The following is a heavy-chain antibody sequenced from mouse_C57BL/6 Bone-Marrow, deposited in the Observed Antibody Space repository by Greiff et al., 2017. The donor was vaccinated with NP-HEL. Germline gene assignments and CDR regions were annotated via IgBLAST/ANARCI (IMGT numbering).Heavy chain of an antibody. V-gene: IGHV1-15*01. D-gene: IGHD2-4*01. CDR3: TRGIYYDYDGFAY. CDR1: GYTFTDYE. J-gene: IGHJ3*01. CDR2: IDPETGGT. Sequence: VQLQQSGAELVRPGASVTLSCKASGYTFTDYEMHWVKQTPVHGLEWIGAIDPETGGTAYNQKFKGKAILTADKSSSTAYMELRSLTSEDSAVYYCTRGIYYDYDGFAYWGQGTVVTVSA.